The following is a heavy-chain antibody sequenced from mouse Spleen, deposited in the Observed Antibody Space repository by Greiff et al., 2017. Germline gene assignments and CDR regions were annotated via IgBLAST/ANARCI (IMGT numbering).Heavy chain of an antibody. CDR2: ISSGGSYT. CDR1: GFTFSSYA. Sequence: EVKLMESGGGLVKPGGSLKLSCAASGFTFSSYAMSWVRQTPEKRLEWVATISSGGSYTYYPDSVKGRFTISRDNAKNTLYLQMSSLRSEDTAMYYCARAYGGFDYWGQGTTLTVSS. J-gene: IGHJ2*01. CDR3: ARAYGGFDY. V-gene: IGHV5-9-1*01. D-gene: IGHD1-1*02.